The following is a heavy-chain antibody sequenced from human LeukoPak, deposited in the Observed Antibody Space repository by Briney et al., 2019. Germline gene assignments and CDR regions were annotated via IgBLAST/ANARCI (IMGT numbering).Heavy chain of an antibody. CDR3: AKDQRIYGILYYIYMDV. D-gene: IGHD3-10*01. V-gene: IGHV3-30*02. J-gene: IGHJ6*03. Sequence: GGSLRLSCAASGFTFINCGKHWVRQAPGKGLEWVAFVRYDGSNTYYADSVKGRFTISRDNSKNTLYLEMDSLRTEDTAVYYCAKDQRIYGILYYIYMDVWGKGTTVTISS. CDR2: VRYDGSNT. CDR1: GFTFINCG.